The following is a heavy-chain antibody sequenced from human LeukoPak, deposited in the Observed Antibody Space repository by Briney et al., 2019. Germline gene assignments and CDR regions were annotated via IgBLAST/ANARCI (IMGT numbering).Heavy chain of an antibody. CDR2: ISGSGGST. CDR1: GITLSNYG. CDR3: AERGVVIRVVLVGFHKEAYYFDS. D-gene: IGHD3-10*01. Sequence: GGSLRLSCAVSGITLSNYGMSWVRQAPGKGLEWVAGISGSGGSTNYADSVKGRFSISRDNPKNTLYLQMNSLRAEDTAVYFCAERGVVIRVVLVGFHKEAYYFDSWGQGALVTVSS. V-gene: IGHV3-23*01. J-gene: IGHJ4*02.